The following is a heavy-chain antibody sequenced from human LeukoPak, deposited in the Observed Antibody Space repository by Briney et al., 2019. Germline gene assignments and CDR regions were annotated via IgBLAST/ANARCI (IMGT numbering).Heavy chain of an antibody. D-gene: IGHD2-2*01. CDR2: IIPIFGTA. Sequence: GASVKVSCKASGGTFSRYAINWVRQAPGQGPEWMGGIIPIFGTANYAQKFQGRVTITADESTSTAYMELSSLRSEDTAVYYCARGAYCSSTSCYDYYMDVWGKGTTVTVSS. CDR3: ARGAYCSSTSCYDYYMDV. CDR1: GGTFSRYA. V-gene: IGHV1-69*13. J-gene: IGHJ6*03.